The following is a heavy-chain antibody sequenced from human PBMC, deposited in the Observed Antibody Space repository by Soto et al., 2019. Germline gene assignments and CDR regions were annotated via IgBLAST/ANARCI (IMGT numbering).Heavy chain of an antibody. CDR2: INHSGST. Sequence: QVQLQQWGAGLLKPSETLSLTCAVYGGSFSGYYWSWIRQPPGKGLEWIGEINHSGSTNYNPSLKSRVTRSVDTSKNQFSLKLSSVTAADTAVYYCARRSGRLGYYYYYMDVWGKGTTVTVSS. D-gene: IGHD3-10*01. CDR1: GGSFSGYY. J-gene: IGHJ6*03. CDR3: ARRSGRLGYYYYYMDV. V-gene: IGHV4-34*01.